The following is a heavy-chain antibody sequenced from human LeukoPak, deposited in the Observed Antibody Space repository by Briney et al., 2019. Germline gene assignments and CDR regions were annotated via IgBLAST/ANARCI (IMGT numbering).Heavy chain of an antibody. CDR1: GGSISSYY. J-gene: IGHJ4*02. Sequence: SETLSLTCTVSGGSISSYYWSWIRQPPGKGLEWIGYIYYSGSTNYNPSLKSRVTISVDTSKNQFSLKLSSVTAADTAVYYCARVRGPEYSSSGNYFDYWGQGTLVTVSS. V-gene: IGHV4-59*01. CDR3: ARVRGPEYSSSGNYFDY. CDR2: IYYSGST. D-gene: IGHD6-6*01.